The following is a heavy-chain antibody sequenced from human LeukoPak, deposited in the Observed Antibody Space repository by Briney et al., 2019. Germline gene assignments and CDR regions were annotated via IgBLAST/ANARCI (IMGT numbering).Heavy chain of an antibody. Sequence: ASVKVSCKASGGTFSSYAISWVRQAPGQGLERMGGIIPIFGTANYAQKFQGRVTMTTDTATSTAYMELRSLRSDDTAVYYCAREGLYSGSPMADYWGRGTLVTVSS. CDR3: AREGLYSGSPMADY. D-gene: IGHD1-26*01. CDR2: IIPIFGTA. V-gene: IGHV1-69*05. J-gene: IGHJ4*02. CDR1: GGTFSSYA.